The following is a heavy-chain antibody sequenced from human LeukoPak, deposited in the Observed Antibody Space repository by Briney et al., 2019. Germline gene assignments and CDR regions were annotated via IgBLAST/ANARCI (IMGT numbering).Heavy chain of an antibody. CDR1: GGSISSGDYY. CDR3: ARGLNRLSWFDP. J-gene: IGHJ5*02. CDR2: IYYSGST. V-gene: IGHV4-30-4*08. D-gene: IGHD1-14*01. Sequence: SETLSLTCTVSGGSISSGDYYWSWIRQPPGKGQEWIGYIYYSGSTYYNPSLKSRVTISVDTSKNQFSLKLSSVTAADTAVYYCARGLNRLSWFDPWGQGTLVTVSS.